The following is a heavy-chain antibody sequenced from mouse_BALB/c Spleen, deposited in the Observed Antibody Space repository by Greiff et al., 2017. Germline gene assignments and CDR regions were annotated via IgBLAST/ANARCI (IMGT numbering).Heavy chain of an antibody. Sequence: EVKLVESGGGLVKPGGSLKLSCAASGFTFSSYTMSWVRQTPEKRLEWVATISSGGSYTYYPDSVKGRFTISRDNAKNTLYLQMSSLKSEDTAMYYCTRDEDYGSSYVAMDYWGQGTSVTVSS. CDR3: TRDEDYGSSYVAMDY. V-gene: IGHV5-6-4*01. J-gene: IGHJ4*01. D-gene: IGHD1-1*01. CDR2: ISSGGSYT. CDR1: GFTFSSYT.